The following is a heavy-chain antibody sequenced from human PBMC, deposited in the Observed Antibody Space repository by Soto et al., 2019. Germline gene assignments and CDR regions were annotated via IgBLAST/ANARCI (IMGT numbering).Heavy chain of an antibody. D-gene: IGHD5-18*01. CDR3: ARGPKGYSYGYADY. Sequence: SVKVSCKASGGTFSSYAISWVRQALGQGLEWMGGIIPIFGTANYAQKFQGRVTITADESTSTAYMELSSLRSEDTAVYYCARGPKGYSYGYADYWGQGTLVTVS. CDR2: IIPIFGTA. V-gene: IGHV1-69*13. CDR1: GGTFSSYA. J-gene: IGHJ4*02.